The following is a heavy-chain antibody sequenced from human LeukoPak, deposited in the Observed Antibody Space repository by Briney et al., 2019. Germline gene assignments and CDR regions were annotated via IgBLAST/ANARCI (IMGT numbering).Heavy chain of an antibody. Sequence: GASVKVSCKASGYTFTGYYMHWVRQAPRQGLEWMGWINPNSGGTNYAQKFQGRVTMTRDTSISTAYMELSRLRSDDTAVYYCARVRGDWRAYYFDYWGQGTLVTVSS. CDR3: ARVRGDWRAYYFDY. D-gene: IGHD3-9*01. J-gene: IGHJ4*02. V-gene: IGHV1-2*02. CDR2: INPNSGGT. CDR1: GYTFTGYY.